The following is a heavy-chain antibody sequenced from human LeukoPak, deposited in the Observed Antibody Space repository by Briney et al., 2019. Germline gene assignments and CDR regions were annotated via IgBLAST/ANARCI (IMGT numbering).Heavy chain of an antibody. CDR3: ARDPDYGDYVGWYFDL. D-gene: IGHD4-17*01. CDR1: GFTFSSYG. Sequence: GGSLTLSCAASGFTFSSYGMHWVRQAPGKGLEGVANIKQDGSERYYVDSVKGRFTISRDNAKNSLYLQMNSLRAEDTAVYYCARDPDYGDYVGWYFDLWGRGTLVTVSS. CDR2: IKQDGSER. J-gene: IGHJ2*01. V-gene: IGHV3-7*01.